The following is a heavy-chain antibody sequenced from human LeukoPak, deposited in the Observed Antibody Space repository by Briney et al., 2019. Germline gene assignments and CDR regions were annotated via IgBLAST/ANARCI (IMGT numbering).Heavy chain of an antibody. J-gene: IGHJ4*02. V-gene: IGHV1-69-2*01. Sequence: ASVKVSCKVSGYTFNDYYMHWVQQAPGKGLEWMVLVDPEDGETIYAEKFQGRVTITADTSTDTDYMELSSLRSEDTAVYYCATRYYCSSTSCPYWGQGTLVTVSS. CDR2: VDPEDGET. D-gene: IGHD2-2*01. CDR1: GYTFNDYY. CDR3: ATRYYCSSTSCPY.